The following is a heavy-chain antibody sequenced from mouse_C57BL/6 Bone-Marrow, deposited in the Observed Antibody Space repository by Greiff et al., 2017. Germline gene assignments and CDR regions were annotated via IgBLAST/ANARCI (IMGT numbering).Heavy chain of an antibody. CDR3: ARLSTVVATDY. V-gene: IGHV5-4*03. Sequence: DVKLVESGGGLVKPGGSLKLSCAASGFTFRSYAMSWVRQTPEKSLEWVATIIAGGSYTYYPDNVKGRFTISCDNAKNNLYLQMSHLKCEDTAMYYCARLSTVVATDYWGQGTPLTVSS. CDR1: GFTFRSYA. J-gene: IGHJ2*01. D-gene: IGHD1-1*01. CDR2: IIAGGSYT.